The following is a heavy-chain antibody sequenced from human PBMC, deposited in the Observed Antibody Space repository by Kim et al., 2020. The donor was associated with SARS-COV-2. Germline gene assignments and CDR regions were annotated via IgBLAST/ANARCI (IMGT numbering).Heavy chain of an antibody. V-gene: IGHV3-72*01. J-gene: IGHJ4*02. Sequence: DASVNGRFTISRDDSTNSLYLQMNSLKTENTAVYFCARVVVVAGHYYFDYWGQGTLVTVSS. D-gene: IGHD6-19*01. CDR3: ARVVVVAGHYYFDY.